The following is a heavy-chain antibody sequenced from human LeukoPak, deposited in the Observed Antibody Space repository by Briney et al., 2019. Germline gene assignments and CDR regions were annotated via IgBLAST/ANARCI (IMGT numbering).Heavy chain of an antibody. Sequence: SVKVSCKASGGTFSSYAISLVRQAPGQGLEWMGGIIPIFGTANYAQKFQGRVTITTDESTSTAYMELSSLRSEDTAVYYCARDSYSGYDPSGHYFDYWGQGTLVTVSS. CDR2: IIPIFGTA. D-gene: IGHD5-12*01. V-gene: IGHV1-69*05. J-gene: IGHJ4*02. CDR3: ARDSYSGYDPSGHYFDY. CDR1: GGTFSSYA.